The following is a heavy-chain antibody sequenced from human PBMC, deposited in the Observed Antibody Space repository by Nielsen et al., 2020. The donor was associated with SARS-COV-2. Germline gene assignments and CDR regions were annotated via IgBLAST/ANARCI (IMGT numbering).Heavy chain of an antibody. J-gene: IGHJ5*02. D-gene: IGHD4-17*01. CDR1: GGSISSGYY. CDR3: ATGLDYGDYAIRPRDWFDP. V-gene: IGHV4-38-2*02. Sequence: SETLSLTCTVSGGSISSGYYWGWIRQPPGQGLEWIGSIYHSGSTYYNPSLKSRVTISVDTSKNQFSLKLSSVTAADTAVYYCATGLDYGDYAIRPRDWFDPWGQGTLVTVSS. CDR2: IYHSGST.